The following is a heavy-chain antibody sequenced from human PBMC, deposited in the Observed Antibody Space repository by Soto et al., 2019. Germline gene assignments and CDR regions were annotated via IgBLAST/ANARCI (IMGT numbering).Heavy chain of an antibody. CDR1: GGTFSSYT. CDR3: ARVGYCSGGSCLEYFQH. CDR2: IIPILGIA. D-gene: IGHD2-15*01. Sequence: ASVKVSCKASGGTFSSYTISWVRQAPGQGLEWMGRIIPILGIANYAQKFQGRVTITADKSTSTAYMELSSLRSEDTAVYYCARVGYCSGGSCLEYFQHWGQGTLVTVSS. V-gene: IGHV1-69*02. J-gene: IGHJ1*01.